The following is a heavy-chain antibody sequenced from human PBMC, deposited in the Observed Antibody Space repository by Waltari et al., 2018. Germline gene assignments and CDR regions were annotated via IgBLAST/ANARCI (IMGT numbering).Heavy chain of an antibody. Sequence: EVQLVESGGGLVQPGRSLRLSCTASGFTFGDYAMSWFRQAPGKGLEWVGFIRSKGYGWTTEDAASVKGRFTISRDDSKSIAYRQMNSLKTEDTAVYYFTRDDLGIGWGQGTLVTVSS. J-gene: IGHJ4*02. CDR1: GFTFGDYA. D-gene: IGHD1-26*01. V-gene: IGHV3-49*03. CDR2: IRSKGYGWTT. CDR3: TRDDLGIG.